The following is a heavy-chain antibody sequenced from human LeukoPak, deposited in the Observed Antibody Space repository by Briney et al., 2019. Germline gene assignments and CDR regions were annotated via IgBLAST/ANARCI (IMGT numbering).Heavy chain of an antibody. Sequence: SVKVSCKASGGTFSSYAISWVRQAPGQGLEWMGGIIPIFGTANYAQKFQGRVTITADKSTSTAYMELSSLRSEDTAVYYCARDWRYCSGGSCYYFDYWGQGTLVTVSS. V-gene: IGHV1-69*06. CDR3: ARDWRYCSGGSCYYFDY. J-gene: IGHJ4*02. CDR1: GGTFSSYA. CDR2: IIPIFGTA. D-gene: IGHD2-15*01.